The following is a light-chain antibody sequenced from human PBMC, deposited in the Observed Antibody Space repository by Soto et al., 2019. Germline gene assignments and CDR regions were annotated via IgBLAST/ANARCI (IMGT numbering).Light chain of an antibody. CDR1: SSDVGSYNF. J-gene: IGLJ2*01. CDR3: CSYAGSSTFGVV. CDR2: EGS. V-gene: IGLV2-23*03. Sequence: QSALTQPASVSGSPGQSITISCTGTSSDVGSYNFVSWYQQHPGKAPKLMIYEGSKRPSGVSNRFSGSKSGNTASLTISGLQAEDEADYYCCSYAGSSTFGVVFGGGTQLTVL.